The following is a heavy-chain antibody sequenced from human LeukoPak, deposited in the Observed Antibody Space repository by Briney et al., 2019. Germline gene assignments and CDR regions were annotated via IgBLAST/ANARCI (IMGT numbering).Heavy chain of an antibody. CDR3: ARGGIAVAFDY. J-gene: IGHJ4*02. CDR2: IFHSGSS. D-gene: IGHD6-19*01. CDR1: GGSITNINYY. Sequence: SETLSLTCAVSGGSITNINYYWGWIRQPPGKGLEWIGSIFHSGSSYYNPSLKSRVTISVDTSKNQFSLKLSSVTAADTAVYYCARGGIAVAFDYWGQGTLVTVSS. V-gene: IGHV4-39*07.